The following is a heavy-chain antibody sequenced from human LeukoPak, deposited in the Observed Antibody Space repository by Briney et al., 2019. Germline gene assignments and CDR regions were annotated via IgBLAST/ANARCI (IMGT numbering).Heavy chain of an antibody. D-gene: IGHD3-22*01. J-gene: IGHJ4*02. V-gene: IGHV4-34*01. CDR2: INHSGST. CDR1: GGSFSGYY. Sequence: SETLSLTCAVYGGSFSGYYWSWIRQPPGKGLEWLGEINHSGSTNYNPSLKSRVTISVDTSKNQFSLKLSSVTAADTAVYYCARGSYDSSGYYPWYFDYWGQGTLVTVSS. CDR3: ARGSYDSSGYYPWYFDY.